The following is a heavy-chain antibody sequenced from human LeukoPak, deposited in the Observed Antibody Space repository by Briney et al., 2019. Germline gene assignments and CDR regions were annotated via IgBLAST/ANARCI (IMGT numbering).Heavy chain of an antibody. D-gene: IGHD3-22*01. CDR3: AKGSGYDSSGYPGGYFDY. V-gene: IGHV3-23*01. CDR1: GFTFSSYA. CDR2: ISGSGGST. J-gene: IGHJ4*02. Sequence: GGSLRLSCAASGFTFSSYAMSWVRQAPGKGLEWVSAISGSGGSTYYADSVKGRFTFSRDNSKNTLYLQMNSLRAEDTAVYYCAKGSGYDSSGYPGGYFDYWGQGTLVTVSS.